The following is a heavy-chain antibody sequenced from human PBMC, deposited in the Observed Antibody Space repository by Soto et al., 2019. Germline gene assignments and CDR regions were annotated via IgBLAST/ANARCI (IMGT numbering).Heavy chain of an antibody. CDR1: GGPFINYA. Sequence: GGSLRVSCEASGGPFINYAMSWVRQAPGKGREWVSTLSGSGGTAYYADSVKGRFTISRDNSKTTLYLQMNSLRAEDTAVYYCAKDLHYDILTGYWPVNDYWGQGTLVTVSS. D-gene: IGHD3-9*01. CDR3: AKDLHYDILTGYWPVNDY. V-gene: IGHV3-23*01. CDR2: LSGSGGTA. J-gene: IGHJ4*02.